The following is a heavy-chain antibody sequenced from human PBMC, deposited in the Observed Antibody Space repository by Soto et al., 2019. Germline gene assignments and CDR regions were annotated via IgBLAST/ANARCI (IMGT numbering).Heavy chain of an antibody. CDR3: ARVGQAERPDY. D-gene: IGHD1-26*01. CDR1: GFTFSSYG. CDR2: IWHDGSNK. Sequence: QVQLVESGGGVVQPGRSLRLSCAASGFTFSSYGMHWVRQAPGKGLEWVAVIWHDGSNKYYADSVKGRFTISRDNSKNPLYLQMNRLRGEDTAVYDGARVGQAERPDYRGQGTLVTVSS. J-gene: IGHJ4*02. V-gene: IGHV3-33*01.